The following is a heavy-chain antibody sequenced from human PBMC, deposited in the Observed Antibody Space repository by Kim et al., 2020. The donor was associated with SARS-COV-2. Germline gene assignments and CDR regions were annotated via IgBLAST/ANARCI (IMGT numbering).Heavy chain of an antibody. V-gene: IGHV3-23*01. Sequence: VKGRFTISRDSSKNTLYLQMNSLRAEDTAVYYCAKSRRIAVAGTLWYFDLWGRGTLVTVSS. CDR3: AKSRRIAVAGTLWYFDL. J-gene: IGHJ2*01. D-gene: IGHD6-19*01.